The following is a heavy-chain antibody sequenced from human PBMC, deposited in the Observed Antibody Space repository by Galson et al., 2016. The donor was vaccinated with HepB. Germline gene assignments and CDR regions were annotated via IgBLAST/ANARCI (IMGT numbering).Heavy chain of an antibody. J-gene: IGHJ6*02. CDR1: GDSVSSHSAA. D-gene: IGHD1-7*01. CDR3: ARETALTGTRDYYYTLDV. Sequence: CAISGDSVSSHSAAWNWIRLSPSRGLEWLGRTYYRSKWYNEYAGSVKSRTTINAHTSENHFSLQLNSVTPEDTAVYYCARETALTGTRDYYYTLDVWGQGTTVTVSS. V-gene: IGHV6-1*01. CDR2: TYYRSKWYN.